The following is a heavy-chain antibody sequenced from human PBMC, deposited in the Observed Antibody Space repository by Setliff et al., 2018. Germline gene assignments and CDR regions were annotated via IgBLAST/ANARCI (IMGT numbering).Heavy chain of an antibody. D-gene: IGHD3-10*01. CDR3: ARDQSSTYYYGSGSYPYYYYYMDV. J-gene: IGHJ6*03. CDR1: GFTFGSHG. V-gene: IGHV3-21*05. Sequence: GGSLRLSCVASGFTFGSHGMTWVRLAPGKGLEWISYISSSSSSYTNYADSVKGRFTISRDNAKNSLYPQMNSLRAEDTAVYYCARDQSSTYYYGSGSYPYYYYYMDVWGKGTTVTVSS. CDR2: ISSSSSSYT.